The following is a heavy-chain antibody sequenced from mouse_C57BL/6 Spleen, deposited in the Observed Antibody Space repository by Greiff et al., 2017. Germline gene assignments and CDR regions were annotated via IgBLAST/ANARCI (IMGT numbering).Heavy chain of an antibody. J-gene: IGHJ1*03. CDR1: GYAFSSYW. Sequence: LEESGAELVKPGASVKISCKASGYAFSSYWMNWVKQRPGKGLEWIGQIYPGDGDTNYNGKFKGKATLTADKSSSTAYMQLSSLTSEDSAVYFCARWDYGSSYWYFDVWGTGTTVTVSS. V-gene: IGHV1-80*01. CDR2: IYPGDGDT. D-gene: IGHD1-1*01. CDR3: ARWDYGSSYWYFDV.